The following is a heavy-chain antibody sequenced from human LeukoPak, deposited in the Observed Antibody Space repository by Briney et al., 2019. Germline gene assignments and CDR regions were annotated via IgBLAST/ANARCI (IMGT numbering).Heavy chain of an antibody. V-gene: IGHV3-7*05. CDR2: IKHDGSDK. CDR1: AFTFSSYW. J-gene: IGHJ4*02. CDR3: AGEPRALAH. Sequence: GGSLRLSCAASAFTFSSYWMSGVRQAPGKGLECVAMIKHDGSDKYYVDSVKGRLTISRDNAKNSLYLQMNSLTAEDTAVYYCAGEPRALAHWGQGTLVTVSS.